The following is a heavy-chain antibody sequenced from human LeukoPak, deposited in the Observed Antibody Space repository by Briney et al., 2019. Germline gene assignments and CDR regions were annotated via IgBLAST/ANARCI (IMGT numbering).Heavy chain of an antibody. V-gene: IGHV1-2*02. D-gene: IGHD1-26*01. CDR3: ARVAMSGIGSDDS. CDR2: VNPNSGGT. CDR1: GYTFTGYY. J-gene: IGHJ4*02. Sequence: GASVKVSCKASGYTFTGYYMHWVRQAPGQGLEWMGWVNPNSGGTNYAQKFQGRVTMTRDTSISTAYMELSSLKSDDTAVYYCARVAMSGIGSDDSWGQGTLVTAFS.